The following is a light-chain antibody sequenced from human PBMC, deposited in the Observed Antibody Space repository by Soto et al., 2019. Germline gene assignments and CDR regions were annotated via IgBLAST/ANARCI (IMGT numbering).Light chain of an antibody. CDR3: QQLNRYPSIT. CDR1: QDISSS. Sequence: DIQLTQSPSFLSASVGDRVTITCRASQDISSSLAWYQQKPGKAPKLLIYAASTLQGGVPSRFSGSGSGTEFTLTISSLQPEDFATYYCQQLNRYPSITFGQGTRLEIK. CDR2: AAS. V-gene: IGKV1-9*01. J-gene: IGKJ5*01.